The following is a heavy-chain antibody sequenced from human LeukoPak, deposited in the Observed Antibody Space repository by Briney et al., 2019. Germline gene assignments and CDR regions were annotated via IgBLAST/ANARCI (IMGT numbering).Heavy chain of an antibody. CDR3: ARPGAAGTHYYYYYMDV. J-gene: IGHJ6*03. V-gene: IGHV3-7*01. Sequence: QTGGSLRLSCAASGFTFSSYWMSWVRQAPGKGLEWVANIKQDGSEKYYVDSVKGRFTISRDNAKNSLYLQMNSLRAEDTAVYYCARPGAAGTHYYYYYMDVWGKGTTVTISS. CDR2: IKQDGSEK. D-gene: IGHD6-13*01. CDR1: GFTFSSYW.